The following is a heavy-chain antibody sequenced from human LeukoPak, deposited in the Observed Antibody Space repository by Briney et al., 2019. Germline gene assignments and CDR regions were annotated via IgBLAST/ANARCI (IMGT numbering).Heavy chain of an antibody. CDR1: GYTFNTFG. V-gene: IGHV1-18*01. J-gene: IGHJ5*02. Sequence: APVRVSCTASGYTFNTFGVAWVRQAPGQGLEWMGWISAYNGNTNYAQKLQGRVTMTTDTSTSTAYMELRSLRSDDTAVYYCARVAVTTFNWGNWFDPWGQGTLVTVSS. D-gene: IGHD4-17*01. CDR2: ISAYNGNT. CDR3: ARVAVTTFNWGNWFDP.